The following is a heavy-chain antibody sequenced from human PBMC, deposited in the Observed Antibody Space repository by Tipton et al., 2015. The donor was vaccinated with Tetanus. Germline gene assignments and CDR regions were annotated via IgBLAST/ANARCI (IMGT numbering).Heavy chain of an antibody. D-gene: IGHD3-10*01. J-gene: IGHJ6*02. Sequence: SLRLSCAASGFTFSSYWMHWVRQAPGKGLEWVAIISYDGSNKDYADSVKGRFTISRDNSKNTLYLQMNSLRGEDTAVYYCAKDMRTRFGPRTGMDVWGQGTTVTVSS. CDR2: ISYDGSNK. CDR1: GFTFSSYW. V-gene: IGHV3-30*18. CDR3: AKDMRTRFGPRTGMDV.